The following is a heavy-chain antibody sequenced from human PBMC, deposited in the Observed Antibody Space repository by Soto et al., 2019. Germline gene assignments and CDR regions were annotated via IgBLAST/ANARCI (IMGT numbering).Heavy chain of an antibody. CDR3: ARDFWSGYYDYYYYGMDV. CDR2: IWYDGSNK. V-gene: IGHV3-33*01. Sequence: GGSLRLSCAASGFTFSSYGMHWVRQAPGKGLEWVAVIWYDGSNKYYADSVKGRFTISRDNSKNTLYLQMNSLRAEDTAVYYCARDFWSGYYDYYYYGMDVWGQGTTVTVSS. J-gene: IGHJ6*02. D-gene: IGHD3-3*01. CDR1: GFTFSSYG.